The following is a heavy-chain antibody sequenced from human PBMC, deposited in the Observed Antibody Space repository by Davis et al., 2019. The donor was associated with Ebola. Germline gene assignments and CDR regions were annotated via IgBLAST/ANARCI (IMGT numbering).Heavy chain of an antibody. CDR1: GYSFTSYW. Sequence: GESLKISCKGSGYSFTSYWIGWVRQMPGKGLEWMGIIYPGDSDTRYSPSFQGQVTISADKSISTAYLQWSSLKASDTAMYYCARLGSTSGYDYRNFDYWGQGTLVTVSS. D-gene: IGHD5-12*01. J-gene: IGHJ4*02. CDR3: ARLGSTSGYDYRNFDY. V-gene: IGHV5-51*01. CDR2: IYPGDSDT.